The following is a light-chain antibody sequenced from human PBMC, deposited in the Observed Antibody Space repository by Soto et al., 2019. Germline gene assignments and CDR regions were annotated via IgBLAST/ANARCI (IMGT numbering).Light chain of an antibody. CDR2: GAS. CDR1: QSVSSSY. J-gene: IGKJ1*01. V-gene: IGKV3-20*01. Sequence: EIVLTQSPGTLSLSPGERATLSCRASQSVSSSYLAWYQQKPGQAPKLLIYGASSRATGIPDKFSGSGCGTDFTLTISRLEPEDFAVYYCQQYGCSPTWTFGQGTKVEIK. CDR3: QQYGCSPTWT.